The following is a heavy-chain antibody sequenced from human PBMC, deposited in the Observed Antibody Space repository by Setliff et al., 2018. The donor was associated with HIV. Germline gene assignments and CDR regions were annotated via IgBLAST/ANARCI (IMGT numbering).Heavy chain of an antibody. Sequence: ASVKVSCKASGYTFTSYYMHWVRQAPGQGLEWMGIINPSGGSTSYAQKFQGRVTMTRDTSTSTVYMELSSLRSEDTAVYYCARARRITMIVDAVDIWGQGTMVTVSS. J-gene: IGHJ3*02. CDR2: INPSGGST. V-gene: IGHV1-46*01. D-gene: IGHD3-22*01. CDR1: GYTFTSYY. CDR3: ARARRITMIVDAVDI.